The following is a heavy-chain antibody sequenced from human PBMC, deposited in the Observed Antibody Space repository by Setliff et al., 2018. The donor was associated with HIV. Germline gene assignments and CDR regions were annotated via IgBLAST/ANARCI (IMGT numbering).Heavy chain of an antibody. CDR2: IGQDGSEK. CDR3: ARDTAELLGLYYYDGMDV. D-gene: IGHD1-26*01. V-gene: IGHV3-7*01. CDR1: RFDFNNYW. Sequence: PGGSLRLSCAASRFDFNNYWMCWVRQAPGKGLEWVANIGQDGSEKNYVDSVKGRFTISRDNAKNSLYLQMTGLRAEDTAVYYCARDTAELLGLYYYDGMDVWGQGTTVTVSS. J-gene: IGHJ6*02.